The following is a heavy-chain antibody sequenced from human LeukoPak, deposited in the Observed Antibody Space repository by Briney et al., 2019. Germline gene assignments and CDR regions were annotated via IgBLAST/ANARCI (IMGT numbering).Heavy chain of an antibody. CDR3: AKHNSPNWYDY. Sequence: PGGSLRLSCAASGFTFSSYAMSWVRQAPGKGLEWVSSITGSGGNTFYADSVKGRFTISRDNSKNMLYLQMNSRRAEDTAIYYCAKHNSPNWYDYWGQGTLVTVSS. CDR1: GFTFSSYA. J-gene: IGHJ4*02. CDR2: ITGSGGNT. V-gene: IGHV3-23*01. D-gene: IGHD1-1*01.